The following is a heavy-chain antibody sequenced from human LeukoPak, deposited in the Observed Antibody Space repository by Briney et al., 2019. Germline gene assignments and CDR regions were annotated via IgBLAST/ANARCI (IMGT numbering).Heavy chain of an antibody. CDR2: IIPILGIA. J-gene: IGHJ4*02. Sequence: SVKVSCKASGGTFSSYAISWVRQAPGQGLEWMGRIIPILGIADYAQKFQGRVTITADKSTSTAYMELSSLRSEDTAVYYCASLSGSLNYWGQGTLVTVSS. D-gene: IGHD1-26*01. CDR1: GGTFSSYA. V-gene: IGHV1-69*04. CDR3: ASLSGSLNY.